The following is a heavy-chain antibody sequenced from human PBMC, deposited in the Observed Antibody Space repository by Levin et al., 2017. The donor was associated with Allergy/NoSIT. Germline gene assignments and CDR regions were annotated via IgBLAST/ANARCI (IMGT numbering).Heavy chain of an antibody. CDR1: GFTFSSYS. J-gene: IGHJ2*01. Sequence: GESLKISCAASGFTFSSYSMNWVRQAPGKGLEWVSSISSSSSYIYYADSVKGRFTISRDNAKNSLYLQMNSLRAEDTAVYYCARDRYYYGSGRSYWYFDLWGRGTLVTVSS. D-gene: IGHD3-10*01. CDR2: ISSSSSYI. CDR3: ARDRYYYGSGRSYWYFDL. V-gene: IGHV3-21*01.